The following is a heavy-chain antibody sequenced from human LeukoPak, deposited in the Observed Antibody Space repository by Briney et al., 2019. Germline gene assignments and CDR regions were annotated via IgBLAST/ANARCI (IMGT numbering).Heavy chain of an antibody. Sequence: ASVKVSCKPSGYTFTSYGISWVRQAPGQGLEWMGWISAYNGNTNYAQKLQGRVTMTTDTSTSTAYMELRSLRSDDTAVYYCARDRTRTPYYYDSSGYYPIDYWGQGTLVTVSS. J-gene: IGHJ4*02. CDR2: ISAYNGNT. CDR1: GYTFTSYG. D-gene: IGHD3-22*01. CDR3: ARDRTRTPYYYDSSGYYPIDY. V-gene: IGHV1-18*01.